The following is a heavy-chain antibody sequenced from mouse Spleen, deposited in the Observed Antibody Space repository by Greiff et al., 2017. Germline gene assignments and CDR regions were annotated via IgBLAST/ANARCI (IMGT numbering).Heavy chain of an antibody. J-gene: IGHJ1*01. CDR1: GFTFSSFG. D-gene: IGHD1-1*01. V-gene: IGHV5-17*02. Sequence: EVQGVESGGGLVQPGGSRKLSCAASGFTFSSFGMHWVRQAPEKGLEWVAYISSGSSTIYYADTVKGRFTISRDNPKNTLFLQMTSLRSEDTAMYYCARPHYYGSSFYWYFDVWGAGTTVTVSS. CDR3: ARPHYYGSSFYWYFDV. CDR2: ISSGSSTI.